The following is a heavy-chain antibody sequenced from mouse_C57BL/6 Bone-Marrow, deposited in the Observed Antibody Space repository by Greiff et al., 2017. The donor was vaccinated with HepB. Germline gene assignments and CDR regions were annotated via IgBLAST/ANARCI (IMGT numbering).Heavy chain of an antibody. CDR1: GFTFSSYA. Sequence: EVKVEESGEGLVKPGGSLKLSCAASGFTFSSYAMSWVRQTPEKRLEWVAYISSGGDYIYYADTVKGRFTISRDNARNTLYLQMSSLKSEDTAMYYCTSEGYYSNPYYAMDYWGQGTSVTVSS. V-gene: IGHV5-9-1*02. J-gene: IGHJ4*01. CDR3: TSEGYYSNPYYAMDY. CDR2: ISSGGDYI. D-gene: IGHD2-12*01.